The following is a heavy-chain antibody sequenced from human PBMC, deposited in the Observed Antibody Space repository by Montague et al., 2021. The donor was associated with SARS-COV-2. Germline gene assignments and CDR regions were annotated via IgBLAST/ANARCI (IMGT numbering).Heavy chain of an antibody. V-gene: IGHV4-31*03. CDR1: GGSISSANDY. D-gene: IGHD1-26*01. CDR3: ASQSGSYYNYFDL. CDR2: IYYSGSS. Sequence: TLSLTCSVSGGSISSANDYWSWVRQHTGKGLEFIGYIYYSGSSFYSPSLKSRLTISVDTSKNRFSLRLSSVTAADTAIYFCASQSGSYYNYFDLWGQGTLVTVSS. J-gene: IGHJ4*02.